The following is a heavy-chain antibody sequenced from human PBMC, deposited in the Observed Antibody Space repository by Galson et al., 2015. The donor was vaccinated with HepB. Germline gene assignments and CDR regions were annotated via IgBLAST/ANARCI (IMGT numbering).Heavy chain of an antibody. Sequence: SLRLSCAASGFTFSSYAMHWVRQAPGKGLEWVAVISYDGSNKYYADSVKGRFTISRDNSKNTLYLQMNSLRAEDTAVYYCARDGSITMVREDFDYWGQGTLVTVSS. D-gene: IGHD3-10*01. J-gene: IGHJ4*02. CDR3: ARDGSITMVREDFDY. CDR1: GFTFSSYA. V-gene: IGHV3-30*04. CDR2: ISYDGSNK.